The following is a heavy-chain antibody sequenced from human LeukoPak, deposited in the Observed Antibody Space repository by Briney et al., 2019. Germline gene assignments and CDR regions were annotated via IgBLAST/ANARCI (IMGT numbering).Heavy chain of an antibody. CDR1: GGTFSSYA. Sequence: GASVKVSCKASGGTFSSYAISWVRQAPGQGLEWMGGIIPIFGTANYAQKFQGRVTITADESTSTAYMELSSLRSEDTAVYYCARDVRSSWYLTADYYYYMDVWGKGTTVTISS. D-gene: IGHD6-13*01. V-gene: IGHV1-69*13. J-gene: IGHJ6*03. CDR2: IIPIFGTA. CDR3: ARDVRSSWYLTADYYYYMDV.